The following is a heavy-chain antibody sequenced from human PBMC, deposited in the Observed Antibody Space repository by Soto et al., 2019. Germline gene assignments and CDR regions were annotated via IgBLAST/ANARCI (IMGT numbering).Heavy chain of an antibody. Sequence: GWSLRLSCAASGFTFSSYAMSWVRQAPGKGLEWVSAISGSGGSTYYADSVKGRFTISRDNSKNTLYLQMNSLRAEDTAVYYCAKDGQGYYDSSGYYYYFDYWGQGTLVTVSS. V-gene: IGHV3-23*01. D-gene: IGHD3-22*01. CDR3: AKDGQGYYDSSGYYYYFDY. CDR2: ISGSGGST. J-gene: IGHJ4*02. CDR1: GFTFSSYA.